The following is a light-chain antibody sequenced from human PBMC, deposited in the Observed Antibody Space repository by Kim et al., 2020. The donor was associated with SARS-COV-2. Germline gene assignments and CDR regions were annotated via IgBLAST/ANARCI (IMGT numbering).Light chain of an antibody. CDR3: QQSDSMPCT. CDR2: AAS. V-gene: IGKV1-39*01. CDR1: QSISSY. Sequence: SASVGDRVTITYRASQSISSYLNWYQHKSGTAPTLLIYAASRLQSGVPSRFSGSGSGTDFTLTISSLQLEDFASYYCQQSDSMPCTFGQGTKLEI. J-gene: IGKJ2*02.